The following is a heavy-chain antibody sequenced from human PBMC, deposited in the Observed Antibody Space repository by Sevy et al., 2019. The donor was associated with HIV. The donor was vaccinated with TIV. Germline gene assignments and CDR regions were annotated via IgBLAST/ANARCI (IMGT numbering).Heavy chain of an antibody. CDR3: ATSRRDYYNYYFDY. V-gene: IGHV3-48*03. D-gene: IGHD3-22*01. CDR2: ISTGGGTI. J-gene: IGHJ4*01. CDR1: GLSFRSYE. Sequence: GGSLRLSCAASGLSFRSYELNWVRQAPGRGLQWISYISTGGGTILYADSVKGRFTISRDNAKNSVFLQMNSLRAEDTAVYFCATSRRDYYNYYFDYWGHGTLVTVSS.